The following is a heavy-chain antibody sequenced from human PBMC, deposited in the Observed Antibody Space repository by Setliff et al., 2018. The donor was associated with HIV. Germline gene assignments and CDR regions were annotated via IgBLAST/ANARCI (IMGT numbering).Heavy chain of an antibody. CDR3: ARESGDYSDYSD. Sequence: ASVKVSCKASGYTFTTYGITWVRQAPGQGLEWMGWISTYNGNTNYAQKFQGRVTMTTVTSTSTAYMELRSLRSDDTAVYYCARESGDYSDYSDWGQGTLVTVSS. CDR2: ISTYNGNT. V-gene: IGHV1-18*01. CDR1: GYTFTTYG. D-gene: IGHD4-17*01. J-gene: IGHJ4*02.